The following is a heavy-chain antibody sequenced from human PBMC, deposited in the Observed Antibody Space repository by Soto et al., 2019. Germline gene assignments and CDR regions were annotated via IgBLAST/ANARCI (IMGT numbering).Heavy chain of an antibody. V-gene: IGHV4-39*01. CDR2: IYYSGST. CDR1: GCSISSSSYY. J-gene: IGHJ4*02. Sequence: SETLSLTCTVSGCSISSSSYYWGWIRQPPGKGLEWIGSIYYSGSTYYNPSLKSRVTISVDTSKNQFSLKLSSVTAADTAVYYCARRSGYDQTFDYWGQGTLVTVSS. D-gene: IGHD5-12*01. CDR3: ARRSGYDQTFDY.